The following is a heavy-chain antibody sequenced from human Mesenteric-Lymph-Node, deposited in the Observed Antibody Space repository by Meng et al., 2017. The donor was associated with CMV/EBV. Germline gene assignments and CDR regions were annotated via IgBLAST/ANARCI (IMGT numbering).Heavy chain of an antibody. CDR3: ARAVVAAAEWGY. CDR2: ISVFKDNR. CDR1: GYNFASYG. J-gene: IGHJ4*02. V-gene: IGHV1-18*01. Sequence: CKAAGYNFASYGINWVRQAPGQGLEWMGWISVFKDNRNYAEKFQDRVTMTTDTSTNTVYMELRRLRSEDTAVYYCARAVVAAAEWGYWGQGTLVTVSS. D-gene: IGHD6-13*01.